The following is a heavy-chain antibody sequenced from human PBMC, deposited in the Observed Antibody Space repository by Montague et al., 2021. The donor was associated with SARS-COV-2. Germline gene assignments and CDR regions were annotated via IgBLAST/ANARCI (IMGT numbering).Heavy chain of an antibody. CDR1: GFSLSTSGVG. J-gene: IGHJ2*01. V-gene: IGHV2-5*02. CDR2: IYCDDDK. D-gene: IGHD3-9*01. Sequence: PALVKPTQTLTLTCTFSGFSLSTSGVGVGWIRQPPGKALEWLALIYCDDDKRYSPSLKSRLTITKDTSKNQVVLTMTNMDPVDTATYYCAHKTGLRYFDWIFQTDTTGGYFDLWGRGTLVTVSS. CDR3: AHKTGLRYFDWIFQTDTTGGYFDL.